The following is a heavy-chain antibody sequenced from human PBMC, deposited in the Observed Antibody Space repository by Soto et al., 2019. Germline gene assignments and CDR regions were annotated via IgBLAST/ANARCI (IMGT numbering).Heavy chain of an antibody. Sequence: PWETLSLTCAVSGGSISSGGYSWSWIRQPPGKGLEWIGYIYHSGSTYYNPSLKSRVTISVDRSKNQFSLKLSSVTAADTAVYYCARGVVVVPAATYYFDYWGQGTLVTVSS. CDR3: ARGVVVVPAATYYFDY. V-gene: IGHV4-30-2*01. CDR2: IYHSGST. J-gene: IGHJ4*02. D-gene: IGHD2-2*01. CDR1: GGSISSGGYS.